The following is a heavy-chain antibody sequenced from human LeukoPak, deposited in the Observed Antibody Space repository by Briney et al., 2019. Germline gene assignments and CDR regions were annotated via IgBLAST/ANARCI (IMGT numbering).Heavy chain of an antibody. D-gene: IGHD6-19*01. Sequence: GRSLRLSCAASGFTFDDYAMHWVRQPPGKGLEWLSIISWNSGYIGYADSVKGRFTVSRDNGENSVYLQMNSLRPEDTAFYFCAKVRGTYSSGFFFDSWGQGTLVTVSS. J-gene: IGHJ4*02. CDR1: GFTFDDYA. V-gene: IGHV3-9*01. CDR2: ISWNSGYI. CDR3: AKVRGTYSSGFFFDS.